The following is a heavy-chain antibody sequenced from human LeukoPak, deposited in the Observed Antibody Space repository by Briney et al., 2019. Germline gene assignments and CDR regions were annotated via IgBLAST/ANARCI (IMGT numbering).Heavy chain of an antibody. CDR2: IYTSGST. CDR1: GGSISSGSYY. D-gene: IGHD3-22*01. CDR3: AKGHYYDSSGYSIDY. J-gene: IGHJ4*02. V-gene: IGHV4-61*02. Sequence: SETLSLTCTVSGGSISSGSYYWSWIRQPAGKGLEWIGRIYTSGSTNYNPSLKSRVTISVDTSKNQFSLKLSSVTAADTAVYYCAKGHYYDSSGYSIDYWGQGTLVTVSS.